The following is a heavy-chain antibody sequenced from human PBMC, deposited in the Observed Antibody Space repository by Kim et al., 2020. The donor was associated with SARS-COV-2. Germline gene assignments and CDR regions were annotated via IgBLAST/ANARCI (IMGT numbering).Heavy chain of an antibody. CDR1: GFTFSDYY. V-gene: IGHV3-11*06. Sequence: GGSLRLSCAASGFTFSDYYMSWIRQAPGKGLEWVSYISSSSSYTNYADPVKGRFTISRDNAKNSLYLQMNSLRAEDTAVYYCARDPSSSWYGDDYWGQGTLVTVSS. D-gene: IGHD6-13*01. J-gene: IGHJ4*02. CDR3: ARDPSSSWYGDDY. CDR2: ISSSSSYT.